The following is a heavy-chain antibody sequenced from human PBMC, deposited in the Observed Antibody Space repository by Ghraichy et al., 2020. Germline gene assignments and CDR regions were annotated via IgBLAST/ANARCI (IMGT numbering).Heavy chain of an antibody. J-gene: IGHJ5*01. Sequence: GGSLRLSCAASGFTFSTHSMNWVRQAPGKGLEWVSLISGSGNSRYYADSVRGRFTTSSDNSNNTLYLEMNILRAYDTAVYYCTKVGPKTTRLDWFDSWGQGTLVTVSS. CDR2: ISGSGNSR. CDR3: TKVGPKTTRLDWFDS. CDR1: GFTFSTHS. V-gene: IGHV3-23*01. D-gene: IGHD1-1*01.